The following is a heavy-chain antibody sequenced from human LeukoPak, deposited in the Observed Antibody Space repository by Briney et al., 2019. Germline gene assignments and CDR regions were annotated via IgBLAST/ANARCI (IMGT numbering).Heavy chain of an antibody. V-gene: IGHV1-18*01. CDR1: GYTFTSYG. CDR2: ISAYNGNT. CDR3: ARDPSVVPAAMGPNWFDP. J-gene: IGHJ5*02. Sequence: GAPVKVSCKASGYTFTSYGISWVRQAPGQGLEWMGWISAYNGNTNYAQKLQGRVTMTTDTSTSTAYMELRSLRSDDTAVYYCARDPSVVPAAMGPNWFDPWGQGTLVTVSS. D-gene: IGHD2-2*01.